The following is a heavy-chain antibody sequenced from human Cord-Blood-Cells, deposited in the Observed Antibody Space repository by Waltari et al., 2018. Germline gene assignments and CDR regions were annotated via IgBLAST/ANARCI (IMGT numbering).Heavy chain of an antibody. D-gene: IGHD6-6*01. Sequence: DVQLVESGGGLVQPRRSLRLSCAPPGFTLDDYAMHWVRHAPGKGLEWVSGISWNSGSIGYADSVKGRFTISRDNAKNSLYLQMNSLRAEDTALYYCAKASRPLAARRGAFDIWGQGTMVTVSS. CDR2: ISWNSGSI. CDR1: GFTLDDYA. J-gene: IGHJ3*02. V-gene: IGHV3-9*01. CDR3: AKASRPLAARRGAFDI.